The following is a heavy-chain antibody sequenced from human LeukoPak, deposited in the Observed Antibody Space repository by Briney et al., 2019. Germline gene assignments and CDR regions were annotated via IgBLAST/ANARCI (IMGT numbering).Heavy chain of an antibody. V-gene: IGHV4-4*07. D-gene: IGHD3-22*01. CDR3: AKVPYDSSGYYYFDY. CDR1: DGSMTNNY. CDR2: IYISGSS. Sequence: SETLSLTCTVSDGSMTNNYWSWLRQPAGKGLEWIGRIYISGSSYYNPSLKSRVSMSVDTSQNQFSLKLSSVTAADTAVYYCAKVPYDSSGYYYFDYWGQGTLVTVSS. J-gene: IGHJ4*02.